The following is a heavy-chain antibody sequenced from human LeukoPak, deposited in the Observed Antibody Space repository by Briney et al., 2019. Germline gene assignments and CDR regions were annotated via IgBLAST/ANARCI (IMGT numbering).Heavy chain of an antibody. D-gene: IGHD3-16*01. V-gene: IGHV3-21*01. CDR3: TRTWGTQWPMDV. J-gene: IGHJ6*02. CDR2: ITSSSSYI. CDR1: GFTFSSYS. Sequence: GSLVLSCAASGFTFSSYSMNWGRPAPGKGLGWVSSITSSSSYIYYADSVKGGFTISRDNAKNSLYLQMNSLRGEDTAIYYCTRTWGTQWPMDVWGQGTTVTVSS.